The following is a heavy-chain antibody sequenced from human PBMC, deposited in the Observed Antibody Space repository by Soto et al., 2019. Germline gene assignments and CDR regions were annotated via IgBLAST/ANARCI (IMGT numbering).Heavy chain of an antibody. CDR2: ISSSESTI. CDR3: ARWDSSGWDFDY. V-gene: IGHV3-48*02. CDR1: KFTFSNYN. D-gene: IGHD6-19*01. J-gene: IGHJ4*02. Sequence: EVQLVESGGGLVQPGGSLRLSCAASKFTFSNYNMNWVRQAPGKGLEWVSYISSSESTIYYADSVKDRFVIYRDNAKNALYLQMNSLRDEDTAVYYCARWDSSGWDFDYWGQGTLVTVSS.